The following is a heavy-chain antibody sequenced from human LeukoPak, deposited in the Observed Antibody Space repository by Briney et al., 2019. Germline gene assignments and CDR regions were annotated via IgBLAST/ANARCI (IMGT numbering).Heavy chain of an antibody. J-gene: IGHJ4*02. CDR1: GFTFSNYA. D-gene: IGHD3-3*01. CDR3: ARRGFGFFDC. CDR2: ISGSGGST. V-gene: IGHV3-23*01. Sequence: PGGSLRLSCAASGFTFSNYAMSWVRQAPGKGLEWVSAISGSGGSTSCADSVKGRFTISRDNSKNTLSLQMNSLRAEDTALYYCARRGFGFFDCWGQGTLVTVSS.